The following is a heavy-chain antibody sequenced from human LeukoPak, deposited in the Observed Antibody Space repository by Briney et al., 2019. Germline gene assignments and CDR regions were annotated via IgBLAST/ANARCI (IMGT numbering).Heavy chain of an antibody. V-gene: IGHV1-46*01. CDR3: ARSYGDYES. Sequence: ASVKVSCKASGHTSTNNYMHWVRQAPGHGLEWVGMINPSGGSTIYARKFQGRATMTSDTSTNTVYMELSGLRSEDTAIYYCARSYGDYESWGQGTLVTVSS. D-gene: IGHD4-17*01. CDR2: INPSGGST. CDR1: GHTSTNNY. J-gene: IGHJ5*02.